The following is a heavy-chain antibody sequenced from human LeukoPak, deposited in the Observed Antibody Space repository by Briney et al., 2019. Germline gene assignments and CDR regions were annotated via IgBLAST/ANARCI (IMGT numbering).Heavy chain of an antibody. CDR1: GFTFSRYG. J-gene: IGHJ3*01. D-gene: IGHD2-15*01. CDR2: IWYDGSNK. V-gene: IGHV3-33*01. CDR3: ARDWRYCSGGTCYGAFDL. Sequence: PGGSLRLSCAPSGFTFSRYGMHWVRQAPDEGLEWVAVIWYDGSNKDYTDSVKGRFTISRDNSKNTLDLQMNSLRAEDTAVYYCARDWRYCSGGTCYGAFDLWGQGTMVTVSS.